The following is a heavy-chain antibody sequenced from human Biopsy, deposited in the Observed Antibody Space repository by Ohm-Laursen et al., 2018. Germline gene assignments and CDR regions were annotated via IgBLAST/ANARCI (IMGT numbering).Heavy chain of an antibody. Sequence: SVTLSLTCTVSGGSISSYYWSWIRQPPGKGLEWIGNIYYSGNTNYNPSLKSRVTISGDTSKNQLSLKLRSVTAADTAVYYCARHAPSYSGSYWRYFDLWGRGTLVTVSS. V-gene: IGHV4-59*08. J-gene: IGHJ2*01. D-gene: IGHD1-26*01. CDR2: IYYSGNT. CDR1: GGSISSYY. CDR3: ARHAPSYSGSYWRYFDL.